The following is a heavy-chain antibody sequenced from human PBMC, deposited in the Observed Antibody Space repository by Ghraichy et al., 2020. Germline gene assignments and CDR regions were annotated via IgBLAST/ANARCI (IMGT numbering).Heavy chain of an antibody. CDR2: INSDGSST. V-gene: IGHV3-74*01. CDR1: GFTFSSYW. Sequence: GGSLRLSCAASGFTFSSYWMHWVRQAPGKGLVWVSRINSDGSSTSYADSVKGRFTISRDNAKNTLYRQMNSLRAEDTAVYYCAGSSGWSSWSSNRDYWGQGTLVTVSS. CDR3: AGSSGWSSWSSNRDY. J-gene: IGHJ4*02. D-gene: IGHD6-19*01.